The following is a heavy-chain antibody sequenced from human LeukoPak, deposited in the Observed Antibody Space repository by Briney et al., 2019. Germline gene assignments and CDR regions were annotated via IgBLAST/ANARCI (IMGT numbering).Heavy chain of an antibody. CDR1: GGSISSSSYY. J-gene: IGHJ4*02. CDR3: AISAVAGTGYDY. D-gene: IGHD6-19*01. CDR2: IYYSGST. Sequence: SETLSLTCTVSGGSISSSSYYWGWIRQPPGKGLEWIGSIYYSGSTYYNPSLKSRVTISVDTSKNQFSLKLSSVTAADTAVYYCAISAVAGTGYDYWGQGTLVTVSS. V-gene: IGHV4-39*01.